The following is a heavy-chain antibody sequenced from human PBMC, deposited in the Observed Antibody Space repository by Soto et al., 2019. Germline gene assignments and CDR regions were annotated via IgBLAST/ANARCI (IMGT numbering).Heavy chain of an antibody. J-gene: IGHJ4*02. CDR3: ARGGGSYYIAY. V-gene: IGHV4-61*01. CDR1: GGSVSSGSYS. Sequence: QVQLQESGPGLVKPSETLSLTCSVSGGSVSSGSYSWSWMRQPPGKGLEWIGYVYPSGTTNYNPSLKSRVTISVDTSKSQFSSKLSSVTAADTAVYYCARGGGSYYIAYWGQGTLVTVSS. D-gene: IGHD1-26*01. CDR2: VYPSGTT.